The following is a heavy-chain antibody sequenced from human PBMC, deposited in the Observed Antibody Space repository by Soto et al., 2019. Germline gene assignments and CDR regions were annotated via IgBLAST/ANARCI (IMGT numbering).Heavy chain of an antibody. J-gene: IGHJ4*02. Sequence: PGGSLRLSCAASGFTFSSYGMHWVRQAPGKGLEWVAVISYDGSNKYYADSVKGRFTISRDNSKNTLYLQMDSLRAEDTALYYCTRAAWFPYLSFYWGQGALVTVSS. CDR2: ISYDGSNK. D-gene: IGHD3-10*01. V-gene: IGHV3-30*03. CDR3: TRAAWFPYLSFY. CDR1: GFTFSSYG.